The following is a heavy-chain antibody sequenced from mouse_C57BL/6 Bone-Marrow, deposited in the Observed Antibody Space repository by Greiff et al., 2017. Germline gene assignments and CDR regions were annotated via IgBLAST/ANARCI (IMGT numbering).Heavy chain of an antibody. CDR3: ARSSTFFYYFDY. CDR1: GYTFTTYP. J-gene: IGHJ2*01. D-gene: IGHD5-1*01. V-gene: IGHV1-47*01. CDR2: FHPYNDDT. Sequence: VQLQQSGAELVKPGASVKMSCKASGYTFTTYPIEWMKQTHGKSLEWIGNFHPYNDDTKYNEKFKGKATLTVEKSSNTVYLELSRFTSEDSPVYYCARSSTFFYYFDYWGQGTTLTVSS.